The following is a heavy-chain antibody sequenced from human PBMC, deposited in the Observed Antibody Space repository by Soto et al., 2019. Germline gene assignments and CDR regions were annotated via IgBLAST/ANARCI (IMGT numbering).Heavy chain of an antibody. V-gene: IGHV4-59*01. CDR2: IYYTGST. CDR3: ARDATLRH. J-gene: IGHJ4*01. D-gene: IGHD2-15*01. CDR1: GDSMDSFY. Sequence: SETLSLTCTVSGDSMDSFYWNWIRQPPGKGLEWIGNIYYTGSTNYSPSLESRVSISIDTSKNQFSLQLTSVTAADTAIYYCARDATLRHWGHGTLVTVSS.